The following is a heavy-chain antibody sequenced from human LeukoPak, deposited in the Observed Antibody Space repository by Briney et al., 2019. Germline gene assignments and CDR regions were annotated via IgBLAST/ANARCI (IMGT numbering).Heavy chain of an antibody. Sequence: SETLSLTCTVSGXSISSTSDYWGWIRQPPGKGLEWIGTIYYSGRVYHNPSLRSRLTISVDTSKNQFSLKLNSVTATDTAIYYCVRQKQHCDGGSCFPPDCWGQGTLVTVSS. CDR2: IYYSGRV. J-gene: IGHJ4*02. CDR1: GXSISSTSDY. D-gene: IGHD2-15*01. CDR3: VRQKQHCDGGSCFPPDC. V-gene: IGHV4-39*01.